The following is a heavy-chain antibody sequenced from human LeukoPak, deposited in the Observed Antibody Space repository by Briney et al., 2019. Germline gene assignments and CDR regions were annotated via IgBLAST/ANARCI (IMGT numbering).Heavy chain of an antibody. D-gene: IGHD3-10*01. Sequence: ASAKVSCKASGYTFTGYYMHWVRQAPGQGLEWMGWINPNSGGTNYAQKFQGRVTMTRDTSISTAYMELSRLRSDDTAVYYCARDQGMLVRWYFDYGGQGTLVTVSS. V-gene: IGHV1-2*02. CDR1: GYTFTGYY. J-gene: IGHJ4*02. CDR3: ARDQGMLVRWYFDY. CDR2: INPNSGGT.